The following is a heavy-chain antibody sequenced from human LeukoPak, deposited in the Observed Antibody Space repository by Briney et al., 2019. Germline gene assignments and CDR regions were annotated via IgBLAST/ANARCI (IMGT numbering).Heavy chain of an antibody. V-gene: IGHV4-4*07. D-gene: IGHD3-10*01. CDR3: AREDSGSYYNYYYFYMDV. CDR2: IYTSGTT. Sequence: SETLSLTCTVSGGSISNYYWSWIRQPAGKGLEWIGRIYTSGTTHYNPSLKSRVTMSVDTSKTQFSLRLSSVTAADTAVYYCAREDSGSYYNYYYFYMDVWGKGTTVTISS. CDR1: GGSISNYY. J-gene: IGHJ6*03.